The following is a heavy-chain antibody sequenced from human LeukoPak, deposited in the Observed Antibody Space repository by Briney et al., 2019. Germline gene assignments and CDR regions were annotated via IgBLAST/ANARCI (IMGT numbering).Heavy chain of an antibody. CDR3: ARDSAILRFLEWLS. J-gene: IGHJ5*02. CDR2: ISSSSSYI. Sequence: GGSLRLSCAASGFTFSSYSMNWVRQAPGKGLEWDSSISSSSSYIYYADSVKGRFTISRDNAKNSLYLQMNSLRAEDTAVYYCARDSAILRFLEWLSWGQGTLVTVSS. V-gene: IGHV3-21*01. D-gene: IGHD3-3*01. CDR1: GFTFSSYS.